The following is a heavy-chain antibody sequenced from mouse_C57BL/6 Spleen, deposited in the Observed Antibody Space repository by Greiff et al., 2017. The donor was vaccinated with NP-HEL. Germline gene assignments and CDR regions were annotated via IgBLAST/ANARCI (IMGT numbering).Heavy chain of an antibody. Sequence: QVQLQQPGAELVMPGASVKLSCKASGYTFTSYWMHWVKQRPGQGLEWIGELDPSDSYTNYNQKFKGKSTLTVDKSSSTAYMQLSSLTSEDSAVYYCAKLGSSNFDYWGQGTTLTVSS. CDR2: LDPSDSYT. D-gene: IGHD1-1*01. J-gene: IGHJ2*01. CDR1: GYTFTSYW. CDR3: AKLGSSNFDY. V-gene: IGHV1-69*01.